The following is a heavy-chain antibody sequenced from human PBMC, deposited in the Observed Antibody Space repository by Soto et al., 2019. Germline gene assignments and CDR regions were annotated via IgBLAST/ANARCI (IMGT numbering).Heavy chain of an antibody. Sequence: QVQLVESGGGVVQPGRSLRLSCAASGFTFSSYGMHWVRQAPGKGLEWVAVIWYDGSNKYYADSVKGRFTISRDNSKNTLYLQMNSLRAEDTAVYYFARVDTAIVTSKLPYYYYGMDVWGQGTTVTVSS. CDR3: ARVDTAIVTSKLPYYYYGMDV. J-gene: IGHJ6*02. V-gene: IGHV3-33*01. CDR1: GFTFSSYG. D-gene: IGHD5-18*01. CDR2: IWYDGSNK.